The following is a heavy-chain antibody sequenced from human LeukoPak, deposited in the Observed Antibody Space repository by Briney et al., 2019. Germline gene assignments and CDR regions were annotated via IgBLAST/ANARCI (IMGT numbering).Heavy chain of an antibody. D-gene: IGHD3-10*01. V-gene: IGHV3-49*04. CDR2: IRSKAYGGTT. J-gene: IGHJ4*02. CDR1: GFTFSDYA. CDR3: TRVPTSRVRGVIRDSAWDY. Sequence: GGSLRLSCAASGFTFSDYAMDWVRQAPGKGLEWVGFIRSKAYGGTTEYAASVKGRFTISRDDSKSIAYLQMNSLKTEDTAVYYCTRVPTSRVRGVIRDSAWDYWGQGTLVTVSS.